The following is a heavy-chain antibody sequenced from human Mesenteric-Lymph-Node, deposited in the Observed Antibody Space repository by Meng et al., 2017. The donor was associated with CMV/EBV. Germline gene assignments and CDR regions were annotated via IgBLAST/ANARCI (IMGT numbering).Heavy chain of an antibody. V-gene: IGHV3-7*01. D-gene: IGHD1-26*01. CDR3: AQDLDTSNHFSFFDY. CDR2: INKDGNEK. CDR1: GFPFSSYW. J-gene: IGHJ4*02. Sequence: GESLKISCEVSGFPFSSYWMTWVRQAPGKGLEWVATINKDGNEKHYVDSVKGRFTISRDNSKNSLYLQMNSLRAEDTALYYCAQDLDTSNHFSFFDYWGQGTLVTVSS.